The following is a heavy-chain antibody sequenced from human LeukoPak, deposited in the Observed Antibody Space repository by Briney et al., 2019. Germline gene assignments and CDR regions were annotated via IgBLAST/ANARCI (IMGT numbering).Heavy chain of an antibody. D-gene: IGHD5-18*01. Sequence: PGGSLRLSCAASGFTVSSNYMSWVRQAPGEGLEWVSIIYSGGDTYYADPVKGRFTISRDNSKNTLYLQMNSLRAEDTAVYYCARYMSSTAQGYWGQGTLVTVSS. CDR1: GFTVSSNY. CDR3: ARYMSSTAQGY. J-gene: IGHJ4*02. V-gene: IGHV3-66*01. CDR2: IYSGGDT.